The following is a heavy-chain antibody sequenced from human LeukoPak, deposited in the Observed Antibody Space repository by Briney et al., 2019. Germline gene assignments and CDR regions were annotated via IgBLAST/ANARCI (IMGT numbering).Heavy chain of an antibody. V-gene: IGHV1-2*06. CDR1: GYTFTGYY. J-gene: IGHJ4*02. CDR2: ISPNSGGT. CDR3: AKEFAQGAVVPDATGHYYFDY. Sequence: ASVKVSCKASGYTFTGYYMHWVRQAPGQGLEWMGRISPNSGGTNCAQKFQGRVTMTRDTSISAAYMELSRLRSDDTAVYYCAKEFAQGAVVPDATGHYYFDYWGQGTLVTVSS. D-gene: IGHD2-2*01.